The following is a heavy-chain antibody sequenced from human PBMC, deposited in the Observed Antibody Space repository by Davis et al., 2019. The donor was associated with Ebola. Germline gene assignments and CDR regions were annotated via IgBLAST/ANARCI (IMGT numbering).Heavy chain of an antibody. CDR2: IIPIFGTA. J-gene: IGHJ6*03. V-gene: IGHV1-69*13. CDR1: GYTFTSYY. D-gene: IGHD2-2*01. CDR3: AIVVVPAANLYYYMDV. Sequence: SVKVSCKASGYTFTSYYMHWVRQAPGQGLEWMGGIIPIFGTANYAQKFQGRVTITADESTSTAYMELSSLRSEDTAVYYCAIVVVPAANLYYYMDVWGKGTTVTVSS.